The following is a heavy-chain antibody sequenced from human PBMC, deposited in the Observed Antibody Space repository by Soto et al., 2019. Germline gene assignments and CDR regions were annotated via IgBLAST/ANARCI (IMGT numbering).Heavy chain of an antibody. V-gene: IGHV4-59*13. Sequence: PSETLSLTCTVSGGSISSYYWSWIRQPPGKGLEWIGYIYYSGSTIYNPSLKSRVTISVDTSKNQFSLKLSSVTAADTAVYYCARTYSSSSEVNFDYWGQGTLVTVSS. J-gene: IGHJ4*02. CDR2: IYYSGST. CDR1: GGSISSYY. D-gene: IGHD6-6*01. CDR3: ARTYSSSSEVNFDY.